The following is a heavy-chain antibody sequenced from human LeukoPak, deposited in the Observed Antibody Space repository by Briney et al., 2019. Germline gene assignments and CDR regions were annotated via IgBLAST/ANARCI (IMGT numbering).Heavy chain of an antibody. CDR3: ARDPYRFAFDI. Sequence: PGGSLRLSCAASGFSFSTIYMSWVRQTPGQGLEWVANINVDGTAEYYVDSVKGRFTISRDNAKNSLYLQMNSLRAEDTAVYYCARDPYRFAFDIRGQGTVVLVSS. CDR2: INVDGTAE. D-gene: IGHD1-26*01. V-gene: IGHV3-7*03. CDR1: GFSFSTIY. J-gene: IGHJ3*02.